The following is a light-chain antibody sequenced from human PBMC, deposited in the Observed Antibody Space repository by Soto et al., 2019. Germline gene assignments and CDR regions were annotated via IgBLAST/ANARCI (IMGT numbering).Light chain of an antibody. CDR2: GAS. Sequence: EIVLTQSPGTLSLSPGERATLSCRASQSGSSSYLAWYQQKPGQAPRLLISGASSRATGIPDRFSGSGSGTDFTLTISRLETEDFSVYYCQQYGSSPPWTFGQGPKVEIK. CDR3: QQYGSSPPWT. J-gene: IGKJ1*01. V-gene: IGKV3-20*01. CDR1: QSGSSSY.